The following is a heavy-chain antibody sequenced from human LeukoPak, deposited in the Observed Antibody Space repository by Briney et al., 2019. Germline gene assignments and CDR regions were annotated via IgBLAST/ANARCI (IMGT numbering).Heavy chain of an antibody. V-gene: IGHV3-33*01. CDR2: IWYDGSNK. CDR1: GFTFSSYG. CDR3: ARDRNWNYFIDY. D-gene: IGHD1-7*01. J-gene: IGHJ4*02. Sequence: GGSLRLSCAASGFTFSSYGMHWVRQAPGKGLEWVAVIWYDGSNKYYADSVKGRFTISRGNSKNTLYLQMNSLRAEDTAVYYCARDRNWNYFIDYWGQGTLVTVSS.